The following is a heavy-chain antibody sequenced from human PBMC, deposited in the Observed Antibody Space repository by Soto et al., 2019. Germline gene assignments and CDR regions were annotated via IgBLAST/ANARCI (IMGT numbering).Heavy chain of an antibody. CDR2: ISGSGGST. CDR3: ARGRGAAADYFDF. Sequence: GGSLRLSCAASGFTFSSYAMSWVRQAPGKGLEWVSAISGSGGSTYYADSVKGRFTISRDNAKNSLFLQMNSLRAEDTAVYYCARGRGAAADYFDFWGQGTLVTVSS. CDR1: GFTFSSYA. V-gene: IGHV3-23*01. J-gene: IGHJ4*02. D-gene: IGHD6-13*01.